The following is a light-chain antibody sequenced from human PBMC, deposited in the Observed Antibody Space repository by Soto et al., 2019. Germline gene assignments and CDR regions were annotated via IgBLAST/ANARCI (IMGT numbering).Light chain of an antibody. V-gene: IGKV1-39*01. Sequence: DIQMTQSPSSLSASVGDRVTITCRASQSISSHLNWYQQKPGKAPKLLIYAASSLQSGVPSRFSGSGSGTHFTLTISSLQPEDFATSSCQHSYISSVAFRRGTKLEIK. CDR3: QHSYISSVA. CDR1: QSISSH. CDR2: AAS. J-gene: IGKJ2*01.